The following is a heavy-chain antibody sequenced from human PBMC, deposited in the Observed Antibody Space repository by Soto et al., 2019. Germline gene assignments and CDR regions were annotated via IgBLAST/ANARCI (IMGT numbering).Heavy chain of an antibody. CDR3: ARRWGGGRVDY. CDR1: GGSISSSNW. J-gene: IGHJ4*02. Sequence: QVQLQESGPGLVKPSGTLSLTCAVSGGSISSSNWWSWVRQPPGKGLEWIGEIYHSGNTNYNPSLKXRXTXAXXQSRNQFSLKLSSVTAADTAVYYCARRWGGGRVDYWGQGTLVTVSS. CDR2: IYHSGNT. V-gene: IGHV4-4*02. D-gene: IGHD3-10*01.